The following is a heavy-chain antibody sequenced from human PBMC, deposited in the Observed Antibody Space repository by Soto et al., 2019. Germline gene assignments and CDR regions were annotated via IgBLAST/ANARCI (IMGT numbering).Heavy chain of an antibody. V-gene: IGHV1-3*01. D-gene: IGHD6-19*01. J-gene: IGHJ4*02. CDR2: INPVNGNT. CDR1: GGTFSSYA. CDR3: ARVSGWYYFDY. Sequence: SVKVSCKASGGTFSSYAISWVRQAAGQRLEWMGWINPVNGNTNYSQKFQGRVTITRDKSASTAYMELSSLRSEDTAVYYCARVSGWYYFDYWGQGTLVTVSS.